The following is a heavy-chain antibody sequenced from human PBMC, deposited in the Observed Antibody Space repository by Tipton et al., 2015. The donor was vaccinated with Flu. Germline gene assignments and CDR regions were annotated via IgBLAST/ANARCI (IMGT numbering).Heavy chain of an antibody. J-gene: IGHJ4*02. D-gene: IGHD3-22*01. CDR2: ISGSGRSI. V-gene: IGHV3-48*03. CDR3: ARQVVAPDY. Sequence: AASGFTFSSYELNWVRQAPGKGLQWVSYISGSGRSIYYADSVKGRFTISRDNAKNSLHLQMNSLRAEDTAVYYCARQVVAPDYWGQGTLVTVSS. CDR1: GFTFSSYE.